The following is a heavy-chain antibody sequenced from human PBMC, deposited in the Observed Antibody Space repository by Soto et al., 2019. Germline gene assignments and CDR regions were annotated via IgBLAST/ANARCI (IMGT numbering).Heavy chain of an antibody. CDR1: GGSFSGYY. D-gene: IGHD5-18*01. J-gene: IGHJ4*02. CDR2: INHSGST. V-gene: IGHV4-34*01. Sequence: PSETLSLTCAVYGGSFSGYYWIWIRQPPGKGLEWIGEINHSGSTNYNPSLKSRVTISVDTSKNQFSLKLSSVTAADTAVYYCARGGIQLWLTPYYFDYWGQGTLVTVSS. CDR3: ARGGIQLWLTPYYFDY.